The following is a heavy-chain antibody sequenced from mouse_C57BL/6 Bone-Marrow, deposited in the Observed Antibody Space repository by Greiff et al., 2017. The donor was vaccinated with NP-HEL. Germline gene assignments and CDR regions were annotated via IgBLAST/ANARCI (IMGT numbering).Heavy chain of an antibody. CDR2: INPGSGGT. D-gene: IGHD2-4*01. Sequence: VQLQQSGAELVRPGTSVKVSCKASGYAFTNYLIEWVKQRPGQGLEWIGVINPGSGGTNYNEKFKGKATLTADKSSSTAYMQLSSLTSEDSAVSFCARSGDYDWFAYWGQGTLVTVSA. CDR1: GYAFTNYL. J-gene: IGHJ3*01. V-gene: IGHV1-54*01. CDR3: ARSGDYDWFAY.